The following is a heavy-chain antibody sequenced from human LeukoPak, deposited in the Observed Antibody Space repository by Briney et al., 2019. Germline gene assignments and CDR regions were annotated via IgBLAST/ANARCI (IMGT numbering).Heavy chain of an antibody. D-gene: IGHD6-13*01. CDR3: AASGMAEPFDY. CDR1: GYTFIDYY. CDR2: INPSTGGT. Sequence: GASVKVSCKTSGYTFIDYYVHWIRQAPGQGLEWMGRINPSTGGTDFAQKFQGRVTMTRDTSTSTVYMELSSLRSEDTAVYYCAASGMAEPFDYWGQGTLVTVSS. J-gene: IGHJ4*02. V-gene: IGHV1-2*06.